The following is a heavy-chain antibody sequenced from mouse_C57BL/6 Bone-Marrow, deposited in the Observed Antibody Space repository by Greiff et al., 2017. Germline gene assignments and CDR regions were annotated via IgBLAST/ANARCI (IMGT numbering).Heavy chain of an antibody. CDR3: ASHYEGYYAMDY. CDR1: GYSITSGYY. D-gene: IGHD1-1*01. V-gene: IGHV3-6*01. CDR2: ISYDGSN. J-gene: IGHJ4*01. Sequence: EVKVEESGPGLVKPSQSLSLTCSVTGYSITSGYYWNWIRQFPGNKLEWMGYISYDGSNNYNPSLKNRISITRDTSKNQFFLKLNSVTTEDTATYYCASHYEGYYAMDYWGQGTSVTVSS.